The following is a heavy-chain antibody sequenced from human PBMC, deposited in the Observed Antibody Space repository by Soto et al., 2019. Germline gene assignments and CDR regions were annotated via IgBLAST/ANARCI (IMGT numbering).Heavy chain of an antibody. D-gene: IGHD3-22*01. J-gene: IGHJ4*02. Sequence: GGSLRLSCGASGFTFSNYWMYWVRQAPGKGLVLVSRINSDGSITTYADSVKGRFTVSRDNAKKTVFLQMNSLRAEDTAVYYCAREIYDYYDSSGFDYWGQGALVTVSS. CDR2: INSDGSIT. V-gene: IGHV3-74*01. CDR1: GFTFSNYW. CDR3: AREIYDYYDSSGFDY.